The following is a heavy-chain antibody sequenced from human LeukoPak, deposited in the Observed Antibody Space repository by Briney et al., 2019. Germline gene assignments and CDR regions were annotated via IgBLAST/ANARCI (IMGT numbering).Heavy chain of an antibody. J-gene: IGHJ4*02. Sequence: PSETLSLTCTVSGGSISSYYWSWIRKPPGKGLELVWYIYYSGSTNYNPSLKSRVTISVDTSKNQFSLKLSSVTAADTAVYYCARAESSGWYGNFDYWGQGTLVTVSS. CDR1: GGSISSYY. V-gene: IGHV4-59*01. CDR3: ARAESSGWYGNFDY. CDR2: IYYSGST. D-gene: IGHD6-19*01.